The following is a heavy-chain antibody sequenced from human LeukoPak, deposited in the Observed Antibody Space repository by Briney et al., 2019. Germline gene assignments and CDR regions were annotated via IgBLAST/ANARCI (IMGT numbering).Heavy chain of an antibody. CDR2: IYYSGST. CDR3: ARLLYYYDSSGYYWRPTTRAHFDY. CDR1: GGSISSSSYY. V-gene: IGHV4-39*01. J-gene: IGHJ4*02. Sequence: PSETLSLTCTVSGGSISSSSYYWGWIRQPPGKGLEWIGSIYYSGSTYYNPSLKSRVTISVDTSRNQFSLKLSSVTAADTAVYYCARLLYYYDSSGYYWRPTTRAHFDYWGQGTLVTVSS. D-gene: IGHD3-22*01.